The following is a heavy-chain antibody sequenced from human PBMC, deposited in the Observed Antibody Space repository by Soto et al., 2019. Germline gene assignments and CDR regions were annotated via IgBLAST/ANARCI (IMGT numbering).Heavy chain of an antibody. CDR2: INPNSGDS. CDR3: ARREQWLENFDF. J-gene: IGHJ4*02. D-gene: IGHD6-19*01. V-gene: IGHV1-2*02. CDR1: GYTFTGYY. Sequence: ASVKVSCKTSGYTFTGYYIHWIRQAPGQGLEWMGWINPNSGDSDYSQEFQGRVTMTSDTSITTAYMQLTRLRSDDTAVYYCARREQWLENFDFWGQGTLVTVSS.